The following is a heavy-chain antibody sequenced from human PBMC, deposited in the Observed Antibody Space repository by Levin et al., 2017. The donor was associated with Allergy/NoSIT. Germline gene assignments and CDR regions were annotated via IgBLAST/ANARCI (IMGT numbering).Heavy chain of an antibody. CDR2: SKYDGTSV. CDR3: AKSDWLDP. CDR1: GFTLSGYW. J-gene: IGHJ5*02. V-gene: IGHV3-74*03. Sequence: GGSLRLSCVGSGFTLSGYWMHWIRQSPGKGLMWVGRSKYDGTSVTYADSVKGRFAISRDNAKNTLYLQMNSMSEEDTAIYYSAKSDWLDPWGQGTLVTVSS.